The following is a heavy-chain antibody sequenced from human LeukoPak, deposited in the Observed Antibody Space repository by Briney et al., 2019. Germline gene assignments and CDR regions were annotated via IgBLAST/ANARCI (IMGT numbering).Heavy chain of an antibody. Sequence: GGSLRLSCAASGFTFSSYAMHWVRQAPGKGLEWVAVISYDGSNKYYADSVKGRFTISRDNSKNTLYLQMNSLRAEDTAVYYCAKDLGIVVVVAANWFDPWGQGTLVTVSS. CDR1: GFTFSSYA. J-gene: IGHJ5*02. D-gene: IGHD2-15*01. V-gene: IGHV3-30-3*01. CDR2: ISYDGSNK. CDR3: AKDLGIVVVVAANWFDP.